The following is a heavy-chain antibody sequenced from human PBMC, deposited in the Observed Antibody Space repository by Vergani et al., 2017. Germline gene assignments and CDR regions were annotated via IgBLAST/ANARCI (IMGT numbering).Heavy chain of an antibody. V-gene: IGHV3-23*01. CDR3: VKEKIDLGSYFFDS. J-gene: IGHJ4*01. CDR1: GFTFSSYA. CDR2: ISGSGCST. D-gene: IGHD2/OR15-2a*01. Sequence: EVQLLESGGGLVQPGGSLRLSCAASGFTFSSYAMSWVRQAPGKGLEWVSAISGSGCSTYYADSVKGRFTISRDNSKNTVFLQMHSLRAEDTAIYYCVKEKIDLGSYFFDSWGHGILVTVSS.